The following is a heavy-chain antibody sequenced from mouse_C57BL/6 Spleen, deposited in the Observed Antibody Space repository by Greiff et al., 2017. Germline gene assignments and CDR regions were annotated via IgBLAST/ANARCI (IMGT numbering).Heavy chain of an antibody. CDR3: APLVYFDY. V-gene: IGHV1-82*01. Sequence: QVQLQQSGPELVKPGASVKISCKASGYAFSSSWMNWVKQRPGQGLEWIGRIYPGDGDTNYNGKFKGKATLTADKSSSTAYMQLSSLTSEDSAVYFCAPLVYFDYWGQGTTLTVSS. J-gene: IGHJ2*01. D-gene: IGHD2-10*02. CDR2: IYPGDGDT. CDR1: GYAFSSSW.